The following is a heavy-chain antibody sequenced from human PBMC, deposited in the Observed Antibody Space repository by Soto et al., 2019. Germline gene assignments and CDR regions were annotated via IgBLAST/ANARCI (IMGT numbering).Heavy chain of an antibody. CDR2: IYSGGST. D-gene: IGHD5-12*01. CDR3: ASGKRWLQPFDY. CDR1: GFTVSSNY. J-gene: IGHJ4*02. V-gene: IGHV3-66*01. Sequence: EVQLVESGGGLVQPGGSLRLSCAASGFTVSSNYMSWVRQAPGKGLEWVSVIYSGGSTYYADSVKGRFTISRDNSKNTLYLQMNRLRAEDTAVYYCASGKRWLQPFDYWGQGTLVTVSS.